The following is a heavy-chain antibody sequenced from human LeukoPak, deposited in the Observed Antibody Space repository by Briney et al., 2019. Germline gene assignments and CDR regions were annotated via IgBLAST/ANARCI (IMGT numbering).Heavy chain of an antibody. J-gene: IGHJ5*02. D-gene: IGHD3-22*01. CDR1: GFTFDDYA. Sequence: GGSLRLSCAASGFTFDDYAMHWVRQAPGKGLEWVSGISWNSGSIGYADSVKGRFTISRDNAKNSLYLQMNSLRAEDTALYYCGKGSGYIITYNWFDPWGQGTLVTVSS. CDR2: ISWNSGSI. CDR3: GKGSGYIITYNWFDP. V-gene: IGHV3-9*01.